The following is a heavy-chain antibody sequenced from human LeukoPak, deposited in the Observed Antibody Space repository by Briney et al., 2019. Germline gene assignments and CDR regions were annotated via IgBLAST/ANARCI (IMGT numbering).Heavy chain of an antibody. CDR3: ARDRYSSSWSGDYFDY. CDR2: IKQDGSEK. Sequence: GGSLRLSCAASGFTFSSYWMSWVRQAPGKGLEWVAHIKQDGSEKYYVDSVKGRFTISRDNAKNSLYLQMNSLRAEDTAVYYCARDRYSSSWSGDYFDYWGQGTLVTVSS. D-gene: IGHD6-13*01. V-gene: IGHV3-7*01. CDR1: GFTFSSYW. J-gene: IGHJ4*02.